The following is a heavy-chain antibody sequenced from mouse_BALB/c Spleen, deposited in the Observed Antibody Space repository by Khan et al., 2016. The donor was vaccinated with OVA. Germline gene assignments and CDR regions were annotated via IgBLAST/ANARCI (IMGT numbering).Heavy chain of an antibody. CDR2: ISSGGSYT. CDR3: VRRGVGITTVEYYAMDY. D-gene: IGHD1-1*01. J-gene: IGHJ4*01. V-gene: IGHV5-9*02. CDR1: GFAFSSHD. Sequence: EVELVESGGGLVKPGGSLKLSCAASGFAFSSHDMSWVRQTPEKRLEWVATISSGGSYTYYPDSVKGRFTISRDNARNTLYLQMSSLRSEDTALFYGVRRGVGITTVEYYAMDYWGQGTSVTVAS.